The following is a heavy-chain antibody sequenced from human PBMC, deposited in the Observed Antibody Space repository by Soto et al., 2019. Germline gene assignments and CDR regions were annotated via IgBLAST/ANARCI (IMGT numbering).Heavy chain of an antibody. J-gene: IGHJ6*03. Sequence: SVKVSCKASGGTFSSYTISWVRQAPGQGLEWMGRIIPILGIANYAQKFQGRVTITADKSTSTAYMELSSLRSEDTAMYYCAVSSGEYPIDDYYYMDVWGKGTTVTVSS. CDR3: AVSSGEYPIDDYYYMDV. CDR1: GGTFSSYT. V-gene: IGHV1-69*02. CDR2: IIPILGIA. D-gene: IGHD3-16*01.